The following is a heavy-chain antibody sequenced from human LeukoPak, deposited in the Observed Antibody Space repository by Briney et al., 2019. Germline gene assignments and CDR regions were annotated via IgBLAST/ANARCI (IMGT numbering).Heavy chain of an antibody. Sequence: PGGSLRLSCAASGFTFSSYAMSWVRQAPGKGLEWVSAISGSGGSTYYADSVKGRFTISRDNSKNTLYQQMNSLRAEDTAVYYCAKTTSMEYYYDSSGYPAGFDYWGQGTLVTVSS. J-gene: IGHJ4*02. CDR2: ISGSGGST. D-gene: IGHD3-22*01. CDR3: AKTTSMEYYYDSSGYPAGFDY. V-gene: IGHV3-23*01. CDR1: GFTFSSYA.